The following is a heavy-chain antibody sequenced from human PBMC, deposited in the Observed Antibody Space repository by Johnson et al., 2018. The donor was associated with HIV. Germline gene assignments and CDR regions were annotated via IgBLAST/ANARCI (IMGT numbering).Heavy chain of an antibody. CDR3: AREWLYGFDI. J-gene: IGHJ3*02. CDR1: GFTFSDYY. Sequence: VQLVESGGGMVKPGGSLRLSCAASGFTFSDYYMSWIRQAPGKGLEWVSYISRSGSTTYYADSVKGRLTIPRDNSKNTLYLQMNRLRAEDTAVYYCAREWLYGFDIWGQGTMVTVSS. D-gene: IGHD5-24*01. CDR2: ISRSGSTT. V-gene: IGHV3-11*01.